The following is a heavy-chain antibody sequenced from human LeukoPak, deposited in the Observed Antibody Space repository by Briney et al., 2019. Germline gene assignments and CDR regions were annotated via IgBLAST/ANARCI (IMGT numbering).Heavy chain of an antibody. Sequence: SETLSLTCAVYGGSFSGYYWSWIRQPPGKGLEWIGEINHSGSTNYNPSLKSRVTISVDTSKNQFSLKLSSVAAADTAVYYCARGKPRAYSYGYFDYWGQGALVTVSS. V-gene: IGHV4-34*01. D-gene: IGHD5-18*01. CDR3: ARGKPRAYSYGYFDY. CDR1: GGSFSGYY. J-gene: IGHJ4*02. CDR2: INHSGST.